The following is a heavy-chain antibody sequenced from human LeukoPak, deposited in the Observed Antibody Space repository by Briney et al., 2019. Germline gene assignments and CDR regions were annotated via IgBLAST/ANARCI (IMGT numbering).Heavy chain of an antibody. CDR2: INPGDSDT. J-gene: IGHJ4*02. CDR1: GYSFSSYW. CDR3: ARHRYSRGWLGTDY. D-gene: IGHD6-19*01. V-gene: IGHV5-51*07. Sequence: GESLKISCKGSGYSFSSYWIGGVHQMPGKGLEWMGIINPGDSDTRYSPSLQGQVTVSVDKSITTASLPWSSLNPSDTAMYCCARHRYSRGWLGTDYWGQGTLVTVSS.